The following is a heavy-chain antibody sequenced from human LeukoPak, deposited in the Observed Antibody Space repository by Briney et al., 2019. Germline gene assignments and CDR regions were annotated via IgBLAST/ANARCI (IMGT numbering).Heavy chain of an antibody. D-gene: IGHD6-6*01. J-gene: IGHJ5*02. Sequence: SETLSLTCTVSGGSISSYYWSWIRQPPRKGLEWIGYIYYSGSTNYNPSLKSRVTISVDTSKNQFSLKLSSVTAADTAVYYCARAARFGWFDPWGQGTLVTVSS. V-gene: IGHV4-59*01. CDR1: GGSISSYY. CDR3: ARAARFGWFDP. CDR2: IYYSGST.